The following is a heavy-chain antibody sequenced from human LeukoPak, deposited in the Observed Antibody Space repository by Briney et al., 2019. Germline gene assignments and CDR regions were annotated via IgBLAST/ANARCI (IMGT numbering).Heavy chain of an antibody. Sequence: GGSLRLSCKASGFTFSRYGMNWVRQAPGKGLECLANIKQDGSETYYADSVKGRFTISRDNAKNSLYLQMNSLRAEDTAVYYCARETPRRGETRDGYRWGQGTLVTVSS. CDR3: ARETPRRGETRDGYR. D-gene: IGHD5-24*01. CDR1: GFTFSRYG. V-gene: IGHV3-7*01. CDR2: IKQDGSET. J-gene: IGHJ4*02.